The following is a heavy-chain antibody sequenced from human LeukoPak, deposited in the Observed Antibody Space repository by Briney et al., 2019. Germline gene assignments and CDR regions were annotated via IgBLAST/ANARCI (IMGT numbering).Heavy chain of an antibody. CDR3: ARDRHWTNDWVFDY. J-gene: IGHJ4*02. V-gene: IGHV4-59*01. D-gene: IGHD1/OR15-1a*01. CDR2: IYYRVTS. CDR1: GDSISTYY. Sequence: SETLSLTCTVSGDSISTYYWSWLRQPPGKGLEWIGYIYYRVTSDYNPSLKSRVTMSVDMSTRQISLNLSSVTAADTAVYYCARDRHWTNDWVFDYWGQGTLVTVSS.